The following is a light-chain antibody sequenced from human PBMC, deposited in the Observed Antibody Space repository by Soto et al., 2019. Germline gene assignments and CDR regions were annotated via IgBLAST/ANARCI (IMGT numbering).Light chain of an antibody. CDR3: QQYGNLRAT. V-gene: IGKV1-33*01. CDR2: DAS. Sequence: DIQMTQSPSSLSASVGDRVTITCQASQDISYYLNWYQQKPGKAPKVLIYDASNLESGVPSRFSRSETGTDFSLTTNNLQPEDIAAYCCQQYGNLRATFGPGTKLEIK. CDR1: QDISYY. J-gene: IGKJ2*01.